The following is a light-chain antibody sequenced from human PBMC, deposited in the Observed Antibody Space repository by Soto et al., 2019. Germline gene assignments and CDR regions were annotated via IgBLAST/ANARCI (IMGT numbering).Light chain of an antibody. CDR2: GTS. J-gene: IGKJ1*01. CDR3: HQYNGWPRT. CDR1: QNISRS. Sequence: EIVMTHSPATLSVSPCERATLSFRASQNISRSLAWYQQKPGQGPSLLIYGTSTRAGGVPARFSGGGSGTEFTLTITSLQSEDFAVYYCHQYNGWPRTFGQGTKVDIK. V-gene: IGKV3-15*01.